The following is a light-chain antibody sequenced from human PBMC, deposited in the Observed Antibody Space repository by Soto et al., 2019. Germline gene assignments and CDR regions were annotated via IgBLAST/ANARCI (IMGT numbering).Light chain of an antibody. V-gene: IGLV1-44*01. CDR3: AAWDDSVNGVV. CDR1: SSNIGKNT. J-gene: IGLJ3*02. Sequence: QPVLTQPPSASGTPGQRVTISCSGSSSNIGKNTVTWYQQVPGTAPKLLIYNNDQRPSGVPDRFSGSKSGTSASLAISGLQSEDDTDYYCAAWDDSVNGVVFGGGTKLTVL. CDR2: NND.